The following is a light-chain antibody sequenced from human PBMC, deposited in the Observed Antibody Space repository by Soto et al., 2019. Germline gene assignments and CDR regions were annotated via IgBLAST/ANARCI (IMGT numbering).Light chain of an antibody. CDR3: QQYNSHPWT. CDR1: QSIRSW. J-gene: IGKJ1*01. CDR2: KAS. Sequence: DIQMTQSPSTLPASVGGRVTVTCRACQSIRSWLAWYQEKTGKASKLLIYKASLLETGVSSRFSGSGSGTEFTLTISSLQTDEFGTYYCQQYNSHPWTVGQGTKGDIK. V-gene: IGKV1-5*03.